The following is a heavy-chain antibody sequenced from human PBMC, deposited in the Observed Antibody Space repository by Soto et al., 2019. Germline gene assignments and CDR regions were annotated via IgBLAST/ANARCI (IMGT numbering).Heavy chain of an antibody. J-gene: IGHJ4*02. CDR2: ISSSSSYI. CDR3: ARVGIAVDDF. CDR1: GFTFSSYS. D-gene: IGHD6-19*01. V-gene: IGHV3-21*06. Sequence: EVQLVESGGGLVKPGGSLRLSCAASGFTFSSYSMNWVRQAPGKGLEWVSSISSSSSYIYYADSVKGRFTISRDNAKNAQQLQMNSLRAEYTALYYCARVGIAVDDFRGQGILDTV.